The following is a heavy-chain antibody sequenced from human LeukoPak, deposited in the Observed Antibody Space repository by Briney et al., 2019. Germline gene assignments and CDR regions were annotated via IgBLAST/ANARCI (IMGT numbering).Heavy chain of an antibody. CDR2: IYYSRGN. Sequence: SDTLSLPCPVSGHSLSSSSPHGGWIREPPGKGLEGIGSIYYSRGNYYNPSLKRRVTISVDTSKTPFSLKLSSVTAAATAVYYCARVSSHYDFWSCYPYYYYYYMDVWGKGTTVTVSS. CDR1: GHSLSSSSPH. V-gene: IGHV4-39*07. CDR3: ARVSSHYDFWSCYPYYYYYYMDV. J-gene: IGHJ6*03. D-gene: IGHD3-3*01.